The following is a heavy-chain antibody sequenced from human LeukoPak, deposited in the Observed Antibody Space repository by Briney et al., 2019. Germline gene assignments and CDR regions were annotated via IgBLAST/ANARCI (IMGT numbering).Heavy chain of an antibody. D-gene: IGHD5/OR15-5a*01. V-gene: IGHV1-18*01. Sequence: ASVEVSRQATRYIHHKYGISRVRQPPGHGLEWMGWISCYNRDTRYAQKFQGRVTMTTDTSTSTVHMELRSLRSDDTAVYYCARDPSNTSGYRVYHDYWGQGALVTVSS. J-gene: IGHJ4*02. CDR1: RYIHHKYG. CDR3: ARDPSNTSGYRVYHDY. CDR2: ISCYNRDT.